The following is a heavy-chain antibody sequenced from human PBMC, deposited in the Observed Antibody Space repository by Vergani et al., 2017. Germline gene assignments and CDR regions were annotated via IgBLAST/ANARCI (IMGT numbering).Heavy chain of an antibody. V-gene: IGHV3-9*01. J-gene: IGHJ4*02. CDR1: GFPFDDYA. D-gene: IGHD3-22*01. Sequence: EVQLVESGGGLVQPGRSLRLSCAASGFPFDDYAMHWVRQAPGKGLEWVSGISWNSGSIGYADSVKGRFTISRDNAKNSLYLQMNSLRDEDTAVYYCAREQRGSSGPDYWGQGTLVTVSS. CDR2: ISWNSGSI. CDR3: AREQRGSSGPDY.